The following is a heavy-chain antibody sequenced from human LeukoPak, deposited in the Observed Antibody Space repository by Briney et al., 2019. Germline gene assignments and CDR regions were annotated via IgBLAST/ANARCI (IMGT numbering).Heavy chain of an antibody. D-gene: IGHD6-19*01. CDR1: GGSTSSYY. CDR2: IYYSGST. J-gene: IGHJ4*02. CDR3: ARGTSRWPYYFDY. Sequence: SETLSLTCSVSGGSTSSYYRSWIRQPPGKRLEWIGYIYYSGSTNYNPSLKSRITVSVDTSKNQFSLKLSSVTAADTDVYYCARGTSRWPYYFDYWGQGTLVTVSS. V-gene: IGHV4-59*01.